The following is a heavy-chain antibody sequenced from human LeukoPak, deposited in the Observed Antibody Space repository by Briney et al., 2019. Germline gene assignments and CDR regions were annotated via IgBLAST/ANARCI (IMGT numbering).Heavy chain of an antibody. CDR2: IYWDDDK. D-gene: IGHD6-6*01. CDR1: GFSLSTSGVG. CDR3: AHRRGGGIVARTYFDY. V-gene: IGHV2-5*02. Sequence: SGPTLVKPTQTLTLTCTFSGFSLSTSGVGVGWIRQPPGKALEWLALIYWDDDKRYSPSLKSRLTITKDTSKNQVVLTMTNMDPVDTATYYCAHRRGGGIVARTYFDYWGQGTLVTVSS. J-gene: IGHJ4*02.